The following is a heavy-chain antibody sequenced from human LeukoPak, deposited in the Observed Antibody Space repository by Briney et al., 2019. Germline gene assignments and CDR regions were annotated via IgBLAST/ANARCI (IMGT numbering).Heavy chain of an antibody. J-gene: IGHJ4*02. V-gene: IGHV1-18*01. CDR1: GYTFTSYG. Sequence: VASVKVSCKASGYTFTSYGISWVRQAPGQGLEWMGWISAYNGNTNYAQKLQGRVTMTTDTSTSTAYMELRSLRSDDTAAYYCARAPHYYDSKDYWGQGTLVTVSS. CDR2: ISAYNGNT. D-gene: IGHD3-22*01. CDR3: ARAPHYYDSKDY.